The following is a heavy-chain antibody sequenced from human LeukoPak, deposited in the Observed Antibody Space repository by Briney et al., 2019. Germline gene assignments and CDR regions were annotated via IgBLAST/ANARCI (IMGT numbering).Heavy chain of an antibody. J-gene: IGHJ4*02. CDR3: ALIVVVVSGLAPNDY. D-gene: IGHD2-21*02. Sequence: ASVKVSCKASGYTFTDYYINWVQQAPGKGLEWMGRLNPEDGETTFSEKFQGRVALTADPSTDTVYMEMTSLRSEDTAVYYCALIVVVVSGLAPNDYWGQGTLVAVSS. CDR2: LNPEDGET. CDR1: GYTFTDYY. V-gene: IGHV1-69-2*01.